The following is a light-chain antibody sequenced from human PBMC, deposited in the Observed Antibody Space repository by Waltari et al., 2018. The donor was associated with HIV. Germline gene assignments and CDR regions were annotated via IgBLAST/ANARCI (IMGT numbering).Light chain of an antibody. Sequence: DIQLTQSPSFLSASVGDRVNITCRASQGISSYLAWYQQKPGKAPKLLIYAASTLQSGVPSRFSGSGSGTEFTLTVSSLQPEDFATYYCQQLNSYPYTFGPGTKLEI. V-gene: IGKV1-9*01. J-gene: IGKJ2*01. CDR2: AAS. CDR1: QGISSY. CDR3: QQLNSYPYT.